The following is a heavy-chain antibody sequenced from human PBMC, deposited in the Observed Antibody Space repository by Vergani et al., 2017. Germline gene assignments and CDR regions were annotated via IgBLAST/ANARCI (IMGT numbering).Heavy chain of an antibody. CDR2: IRSKAYGGTT. D-gene: IGHD6-13*01. Sequence: EVQLVESGGGLVQPGRSLRLSCTASGFTFGDYAMSWVRQAPGKGLEWVGFIRSKAYGGTTEYAASVKGRFTISRDDSKSIAYLQMNGLKTEDTAVYYCTREGSWPHFXFDYWGQGTLVTVSS. J-gene: IGHJ4*02. V-gene: IGHV3-49*04. CDR1: GFTFGDYA. CDR3: TREGSWPHFXFDY.